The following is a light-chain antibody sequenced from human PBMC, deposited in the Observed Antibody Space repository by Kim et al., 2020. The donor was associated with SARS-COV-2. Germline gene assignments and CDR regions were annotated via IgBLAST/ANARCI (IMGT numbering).Light chain of an antibody. Sequence: DIQMTQSPSTLSASVGDRVTITCRARQSISSWLAWYQQKPGKAPKLLIYKASNLESGVPSRFSGSGSGTEFTLTISSLQPDDFATYYCQQYDSYPLTFGGGTKVDIK. CDR1: QSISSW. CDR2: KAS. J-gene: IGKJ4*01. CDR3: QQYDSYPLT. V-gene: IGKV1-5*03.